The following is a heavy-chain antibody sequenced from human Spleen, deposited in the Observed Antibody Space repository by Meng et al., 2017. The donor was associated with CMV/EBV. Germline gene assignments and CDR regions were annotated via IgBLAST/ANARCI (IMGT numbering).Heavy chain of an antibody. V-gene: IGHV3-13*01. CDR1: GFTFSIYD. CDR3: ARDQGSSWYEWWFDP. J-gene: IGHJ5*02. CDR2: IGTTGDT. D-gene: IGHD6-13*01. Sequence: GESLKISCAASGFTFSIYDMHWVRQVTGKGLEWVSAIGTTGDTYYPGSVKGRFTISREDAKDSLYLQMNSVRAEDTAVYYCARDQGSSWYEWWFDPWGQGTLVTVSS.